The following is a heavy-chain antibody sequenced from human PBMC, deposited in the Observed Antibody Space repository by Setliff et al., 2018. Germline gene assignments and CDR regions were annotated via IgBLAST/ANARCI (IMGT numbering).Heavy chain of an antibody. CDR3: ARDGVYYAMDV. Sequence: GGSLRLSCTASGLSYTNDWVSWVRQAPGKGLEWMSKISGGGTTIFYADSVRGRLTISRDNAKNSLYMQLTSLRAEDTAVYYCARDGVYYAMDVWGQGTSVTVSS. CDR1: GLSYTNDW. J-gene: IGHJ6*02. CDR2: ISGGGTTI. V-gene: IGHV3-11*04.